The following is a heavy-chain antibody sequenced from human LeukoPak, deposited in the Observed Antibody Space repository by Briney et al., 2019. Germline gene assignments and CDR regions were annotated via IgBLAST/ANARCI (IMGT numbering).Heavy chain of an antibody. CDR3: VKHYYDSSGFATFGY. Sequence: GGSLRLSCAASGFTFSSSAMSWVRQAPGKGLEWVSAISGSDDSTYYADSVKGRFTISRVDSKNTLYLQMNSLRVEDTAVYYCVKHYYDSSGFATFGYWGQGTLVTVSS. J-gene: IGHJ4*02. V-gene: IGHV3-23*01. D-gene: IGHD3-22*01. CDR2: ISGSDDST. CDR1: GFTFSSSA.